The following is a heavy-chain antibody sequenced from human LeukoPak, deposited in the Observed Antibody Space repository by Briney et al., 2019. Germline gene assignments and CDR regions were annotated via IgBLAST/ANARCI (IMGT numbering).Heavy chain of an antibody. J-gene: IGHJ4*02. V-gene: IGHV3-15*01. Sequence: GGSLRLSCAASGFTFSNAWMSWVRQAPGKGLECVGRIKSRTDGGTTDYAAPVKGKFTISRDDSRNTLYLQMNSLKTEDTAVYYCTKGAAGHWGQGTLVTVSS. D-gene: IGHD6-13*01. CDR3: TKGAAGH. CDR2: IKSRTDGGTT. CDR1: GFTFSNAW.